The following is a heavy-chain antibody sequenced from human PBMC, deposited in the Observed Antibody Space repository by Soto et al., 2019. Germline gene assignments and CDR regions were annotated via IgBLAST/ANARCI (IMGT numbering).Heavy chain of an antibody. D-gene: IGHD3-10*01. Sequence: QVQLQESGPGLVKPSQTLSLTCTVSGGSISSGDYYWSWIRQPPGKGLEWIGYIYYSGSTYYNPSLKSRVTISVDTSKNQFSMKLSSVPAVDTAVHYCARVVPQNYYYGMAVWGHGPTVTVSS. CDR1: GGSISSGDYY. CDR3: ARVVPQNYYYGMAV. CDR2: IYYSGST. V-gene: IGHV4-30-4*01. J-gene: IGHJ6*02.